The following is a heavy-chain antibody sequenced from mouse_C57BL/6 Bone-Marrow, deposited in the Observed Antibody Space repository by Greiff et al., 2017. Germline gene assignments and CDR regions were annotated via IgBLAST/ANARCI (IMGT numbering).Heavy chain of an antibody. CDR2: IDPENGDT. J-gene: IGHJ2*01. Sequence: VQLQQSGAELVRPGASVKLSCTASGFNIKDDYMHWVKQRPEQGLEWIGWIDPENGDTEYASKFQGKATITADTSSNTAYLQLSSLTSDDTAVYYCTVVVFDYWGQGTTLTVSS. CDR3: TVVVFDY. CDR1: GFNIKDDY. D-gene: IGHD1-1*01. V-gene: IGHV14-4*01.